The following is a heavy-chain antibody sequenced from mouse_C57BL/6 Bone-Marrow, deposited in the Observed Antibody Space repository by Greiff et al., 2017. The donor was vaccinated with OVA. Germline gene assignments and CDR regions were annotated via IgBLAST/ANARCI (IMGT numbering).Heavy chain of an antibody. CDR2: YPGSGNTY. CDR3: RWGLVIFDY. V-gene: IGHV1-83*01. J-gene: IGHJ2*01. D-gene: IGHD2-2*01. CDR1: YTFNDYYM. Sequence: VQLQQSGPELVKPGASVKMSCKASGYTFNDYYMHWVKQKPGKGLEWIGEIYPGSGNTYYNEKFKGKATLTADTSSSTAYMQLSSLTSEDSAVYFCARWGLVIFDYWGQGTTRTVAS.